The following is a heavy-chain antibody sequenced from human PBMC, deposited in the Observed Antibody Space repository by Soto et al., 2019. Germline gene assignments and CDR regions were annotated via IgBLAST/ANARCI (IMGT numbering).Heavy chain of an antibody. J-gene: IGHJ5*02. Sequence: PGGSLRLSCTASGFTFSDSWMTWVRQAPGKGLEWVARIKPDESERKYADSVKGRFSISRDNAKNSVYLQMDSLRGEDTAVYYCARGGSNYASWGQGTLVTVSS. CDR2: IKPDESER. CDR1: GFTFSDSW. D-gene: IGHD4-4*01. CDR3: ARGGSNYAS. V-gene: IGHV3-7*01.